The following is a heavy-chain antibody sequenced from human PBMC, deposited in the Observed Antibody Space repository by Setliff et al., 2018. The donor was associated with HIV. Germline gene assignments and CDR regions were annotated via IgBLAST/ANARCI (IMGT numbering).Heavy chain of an antibody. CDR2: IFPRDSET. V-gene: IGHV5-51*01. D-gene: IGHD3-9*01. Sequence: GESLKISCRGSGYSFINYWIAWVRQMPGRGLEWVAIIFPRDSETRYSPSFEGQVTISVDRSLNTVYLQWSRLRASDSAIYYCTRHPLRPGIAGYFYFVDVWGTGTTVTVSS. CDR3: TRHPLRPGIAGYFYFVDV. CDR1: GYSFINYW. J-gene: IGHJ6*03.